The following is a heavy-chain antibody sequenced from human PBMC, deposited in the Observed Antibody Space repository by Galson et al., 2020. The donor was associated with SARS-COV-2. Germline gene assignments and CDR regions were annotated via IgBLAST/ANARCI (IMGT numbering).Heavy chain of an antibody. D-gene: IGHD5-18*01. CDR3: TRERGYSYGYSDY. CDR2: ISGTSTNI. Sequence: NSGGSLRLSCAASGFTFSSYSMNWVRQAPGKGLEWVTSISGTSTNIYYADSVKGRFTISRDNAKNSLYLQMNSLGTEYTAVYYCTRERGYSYGYSDYWGQGTLVAFSS. CDR1: GFTFSSYS. V-gene: IGHV3-21*06. J-gene: IGHJ4*02.